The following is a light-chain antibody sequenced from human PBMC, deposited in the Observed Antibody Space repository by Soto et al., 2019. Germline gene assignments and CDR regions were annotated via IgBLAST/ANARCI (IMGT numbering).Light chain of an antibody. V-gene: IGKV3-20*01. CDR2: ASS. J-gene: IGKJ1*01. CDR1: QSVSSSY. Sequence: ITLAQSPRTLSSSPGERATLSCRASQSVSSSYLAWYQHKPGQAPRLLIYASSSRATGIPDRFGGSGSGTDFTLTISRLEPEDFAVYYCQQYGDSSWTFGQGTKVDIK. CDR3: QQYGDSSWT.